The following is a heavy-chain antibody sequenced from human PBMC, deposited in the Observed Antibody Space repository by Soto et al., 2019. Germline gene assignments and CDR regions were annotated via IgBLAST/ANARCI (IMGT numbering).Heavy chain of an antibody. V-gene: IGHV3-33*01. CDR2: IWYDGSNK. D-gene: IGHD3-10*01. Sequence: VAVIWYDGSNKYYADSVKGRFTISRDNSKNTLYLQMNSLRAEDTAVYYCARDLYPVGSGGMDVWGQGTTVTVSS. J-gene: IGHJ6*02. CDR3: ARDLYPVGSGGMDV.